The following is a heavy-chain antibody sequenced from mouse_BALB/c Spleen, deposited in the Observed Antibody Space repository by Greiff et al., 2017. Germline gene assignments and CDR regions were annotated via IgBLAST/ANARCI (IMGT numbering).Heavy chain of an antibody. J-gene: IGHJ1*01. V-gene: IGHV1S81*02. CDR1: GYTFTSYY. CDR3: TRGGYYGSYWYFDV. D-gene: IGHD1-1*01. CDR2: INPSNGGT. Sequence: VQLQQSGAELVRPGASVKLSCKASGYTFTSYYMYWVKQRPGQGLEWIGEINPSNGGTNFNEKFKSKATLTVDKSSSTAYMQLSSLTSEDSAVYYCTRGGYYGSYWYFDVWGAGTTVTVSS.